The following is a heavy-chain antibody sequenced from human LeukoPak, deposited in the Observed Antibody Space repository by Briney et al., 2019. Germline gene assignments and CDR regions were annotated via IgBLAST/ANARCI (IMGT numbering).Heavy chain of an antibody. Sequence: LETLSLTCTVSGGSISSYYWSWIRQPPGKGLEWIGYIYYSGSTNYNPSLKSRVTISVDTSKNQFSLKLSSVTAADTAVYYCARLGRDGYKYFDYWGQGTLVTVSS. D-gene: IGHD5-12*01. J-gene: IGHJ4*02. CDR3: ARLGRDGYKYFDY. V-gene: IGHV4-59*08. CDR1: GGSISSYY. CDR2: IYYSGST.